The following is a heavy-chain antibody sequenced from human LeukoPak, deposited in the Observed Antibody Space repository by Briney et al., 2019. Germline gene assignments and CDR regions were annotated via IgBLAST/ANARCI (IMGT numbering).Heavy chain of an antibody. CDR1: GGSISSSNW. CDR3: ARVGIAVAGTSLGAFDI. J-gene: IGHJ3*02. V-gene: IGHV4-4*02. Sequence: SGTLSLTCAVSGGSISSSNWWSWVRQPPGKGLEWIVEIHHSGSTNYNPSLKSRVTISVDKSKNQFSLKLSSVTAADTAVYYCARVGIAVAGTSLGAFDIWGQGTMVTVSS. CDR2: IHHSGST. D-gene: IGHD6-19*01.